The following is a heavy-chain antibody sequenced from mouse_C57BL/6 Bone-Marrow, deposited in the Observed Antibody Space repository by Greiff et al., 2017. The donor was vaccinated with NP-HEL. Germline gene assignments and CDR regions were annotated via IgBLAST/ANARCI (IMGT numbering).Heavy chain of an antibody. CDR2: IDPENGDT. CDR3: TTNYYGSSYH. V-gene: IGHV14-4*01. J-gene: IGHJ2*01. CDR1: GFNIKDDY. D-gene: IGHD1-1*01. Sequence: VQLQQSGAELVRPGASVKLSCTASGFNIKDDYMHWVKQRPEQGLEWIGWIDPENGDTEYASKFQGKATITADTASNTAYLQLSSLTSEDTAVYFCTTNYYGSSYHWGQGTTLTVSS.